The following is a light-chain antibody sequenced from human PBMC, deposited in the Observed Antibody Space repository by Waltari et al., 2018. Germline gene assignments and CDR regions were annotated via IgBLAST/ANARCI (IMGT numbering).Light chain of an antibody. Sequence: IQLTQSPSSLSVSVGDRVTITCRASQGITTYLAWYQQKPGKAPKLLIYTASTLQSGVPSRFSGSGSGTDFTLTISSLQPEDFATYYCQQLYSFPFTFGPGTKVD. CDR3: QQLYSFPFT. CDR2: TAS. V-gene: IGKV1-9*01. CDR1: QGITTY. J-gene: IGKJ3*01.